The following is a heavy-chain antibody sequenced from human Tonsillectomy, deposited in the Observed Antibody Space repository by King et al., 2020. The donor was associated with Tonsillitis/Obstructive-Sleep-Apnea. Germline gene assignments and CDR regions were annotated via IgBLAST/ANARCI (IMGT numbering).Heavy chain of an antibody. V-gene: IGHV1-18*04. CDR3: ARAFTITVTPYSPPVTYFYGMHV. J-gene: IGHJ6*02. CDR1: GYTFTDYG. Sequence: VQLVESGAEVMQPGASLKVSCKASGYTFTDYGITWVRQAPGQGLEWMGWISTYNGNTNYAQKFEGRVTMTTDTSTSTAYMELRSLRSDDTAVYYRARAFTITVTPYSPPVTYFYGMHVWGQGTTLTVPS. CDR2: ISTYNGNT. D-gene: IGHD4-17*01.